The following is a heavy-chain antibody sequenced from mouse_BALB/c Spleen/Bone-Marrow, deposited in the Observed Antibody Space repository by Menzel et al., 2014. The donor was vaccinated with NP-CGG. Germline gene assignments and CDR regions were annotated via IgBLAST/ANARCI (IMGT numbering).Heavy chain of an antibody. V-gene: IGHV3-8*02. CDR1: GDSITSGY. D-gene: IGHD1-1*01. CDR3: ASPLITTVVAPFAY. CDR2: ISYSGST. Sequence: EVKLMESGPSLVKPSQTLSLTCSVTGDSITSGYWNWIRKFPGNKLEHMGYISYSGSTYYNPSLKSRISITRDTSKNQYYLQLNSVTTEDTATYYCASPLITTVVAPFAYWGQGTLVTVSA. J-gene: IGHJ3*01.